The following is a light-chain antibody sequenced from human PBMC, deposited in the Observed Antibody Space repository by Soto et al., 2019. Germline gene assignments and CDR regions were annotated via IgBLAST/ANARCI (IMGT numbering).Light chain of an antibody. CDR2: EVS. V-gene: IGLV2-14*01. CDR1: SSDVGGYNY. J-gene: IGLJ1*01. Sequence: QSVLTQPASMSGSPGQSITISCTGTSSDVGGYNYVSWYQQHPDKALKLMTYEVSNRPSGVSNRFSGSKSGNTASLTISGLQAEDEADYYCSSYSSRTTDVFGTGTKGTVL. CDR3: SSYSSRTTDV.